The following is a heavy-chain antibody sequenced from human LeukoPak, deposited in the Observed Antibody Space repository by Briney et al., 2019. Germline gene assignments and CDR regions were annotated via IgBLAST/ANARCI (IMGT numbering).Heavy chain of an antibody. J-gene: IGHJ3*02. D-gene: IGHD1-26*01. V-gene: IGHV1-2*02. CDR3: ARDSSGSYWGAFDI. CDR1: GYTFTGYY. Sequence: ASVKVSCKASGYTFTGYYMHWVRQAPGQGLEWMGWINPNSGGTNYAQKVQGRVTMTRDTSISTAYMELSRLRSDDTAVYYCARDSSGSYWGAFDIWGQGTMVTVSS. CDR2: INPNSGGT.